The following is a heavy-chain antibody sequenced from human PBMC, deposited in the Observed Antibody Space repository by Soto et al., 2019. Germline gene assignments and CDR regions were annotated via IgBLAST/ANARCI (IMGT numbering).Heavy chain of an antibody. V-gene: IGHV3-23*01. J-gene: IGHJ6*02. Sequence: GGSLRLSCAASGFTFSSYAMSWVRQAPGKGLEWVSAISGSGGSTYYADSVKGRFTISRDNSKNTLYLQMNSLRAEDTAVYYCAKDQTERLRLGELSYYYYGMDVWGQGTTVTVSS. D-gene: IGHD3-16*02. CDR2: ISGSGGST. CDR3: AKDQTERLRLGELSYYYYGMDV. CDR1: GFTFSSYA.